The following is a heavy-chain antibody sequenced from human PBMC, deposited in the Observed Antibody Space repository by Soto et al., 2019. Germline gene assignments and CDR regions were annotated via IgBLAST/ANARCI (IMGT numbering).Heavy chain of an antibody. D-gene: IGHD3-10*01. CDR3: ARASGTYYNLGGYYYYYYMDV. CDR2: IYNSGNT. V-gene: IGHV4-59*01. J-gene: IGHJ6*03. CDR1: GDSISTYY. Sequence: HVQLQESGPGLVKPSETLSLTCTVSGDSISTYYWSWIRQPPGKGLVWIAYIYNSGNTNYNPSLKSRVTISVDTSKNQFSLKLSSVTAADTAVYYCARASGTYYNLGGYYYYYYMDVWGKGTTVTVSS.